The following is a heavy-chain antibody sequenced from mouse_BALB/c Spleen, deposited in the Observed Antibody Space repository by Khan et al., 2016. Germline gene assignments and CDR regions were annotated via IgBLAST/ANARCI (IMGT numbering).Heavy chain of an antibody. V-gene: IGHV1-9*01. J-gene: IGHJ2*01. CDR2: ILPGSGST. CDR3: ARPDRRGYFDY. CDR1: GYTFSSYW. Sequence: QVQLKQSGAELMKPGASVKISCKATGYTFSSYWIEWVKQRPGHGLEWIGEILPGSGSTNYNEKFRGKATFTADASSNTAYMQLSSLTSEDSAGHYCARPDRRGYFDYWGQGTTLTVSS.